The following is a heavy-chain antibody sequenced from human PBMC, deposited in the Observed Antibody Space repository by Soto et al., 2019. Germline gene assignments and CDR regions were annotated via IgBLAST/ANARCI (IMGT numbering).Heavy chain of an antibody. J-gene: IGHJ6*02. Sequence: GESLKISCKGSGYSFTSYWIGWVRQMPGKGLEWMGIIYPGDSDTRYSPSFQGQVTISADKSISTAYLQWSSLKASDTAMYYCARQDWNYYYYYYGMDVWGQGTTVTVSS. CDR1: GYSFTSYW. V-gene: IGHV5-51*01. CDR3: ARQDWNYYYYYYGMDV. CDR2: IYPGDSDT. D-gene: IGHD1-7*01.